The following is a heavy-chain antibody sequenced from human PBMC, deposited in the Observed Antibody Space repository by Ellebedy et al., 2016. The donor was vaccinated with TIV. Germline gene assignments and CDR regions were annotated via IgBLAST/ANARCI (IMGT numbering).Heavy chain of an antibody. CDR2: ISQRGST. CDR3: ARAGGADY. J-gene: IGHJ4*02. V-gene: IGHV4-34*01. CDR1: HSSFGVYY. Sequence: SETLSLTXASNHSSFGVYYWSWIRQSPGKGPEWIGEISQRGSTNYNPSLRSRVSLSIDPSKKQFSLKLRSVTAADTAVYYCARAGGADYWGQGTLVTVSS. D-gene: IGHD3-10*01.